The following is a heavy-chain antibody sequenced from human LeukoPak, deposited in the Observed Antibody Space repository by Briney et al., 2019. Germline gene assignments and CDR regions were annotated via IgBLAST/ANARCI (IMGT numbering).Heavy chain of an antibody. CDR3: ARARFQPDIVVAPAAVHSNNWFDP. CDR2: INHSGST. Sequence: PSETLSLTCAVYGGSFSGYYWSWIRQPPGKGLEWIGEINHSGSTNYNPSLKSRVTISVDTSKNQFSLKLSSVTAADTAVYYCARARFQPDIVVAPAAVHSNNWFDPWGQGTLVTVSS. D-gene: IGHD2-2*01. J-gene: IGHJ5*02. CDR1: GGSFSGYY. V-gene: IGHV4-34*01.